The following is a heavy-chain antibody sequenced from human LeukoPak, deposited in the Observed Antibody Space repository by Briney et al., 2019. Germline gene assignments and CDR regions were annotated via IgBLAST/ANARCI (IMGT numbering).Heavy chain of an antibody. D-gene: IGHD2-15*01. CDR2: IYTSGST. Sequence: SETLSLTCTVSGGSISSYYWSWIRQPAGKGLEWIGRIYTSGSTNYNPSLKSRVTMSVDTSKNQFSLKLSSVTAADTAVYYCARDGIDYCSGGSCYSYFDYWGQGTLVTVSS. V-gene: IGHV4-4*07. CDR1: GGSISSYY. J-gene: IGHJ4*02. CDR3: ARDGIDYCSGGSCYSYFDY.